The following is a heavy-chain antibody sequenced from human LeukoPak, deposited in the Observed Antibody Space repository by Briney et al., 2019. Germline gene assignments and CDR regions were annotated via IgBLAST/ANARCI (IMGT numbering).Heavy chain of an antibody. CDR2: INTDGSST. CDR3: AKAMGYCSSTSCYYYYYMDV. J-gene: IGHJ6*03. V-gene: IGHV3-74*01. Sequence: GGSLRLSCAASGFTFSNYWMHWVRQAPGKGLVWVSRINTDGSSTSYVDSVKGRFTISRDNSKNTLYLQMNSLKAEDTAVYYCAKAMGYCSSTSCYYYYYMDVWGKGTTVTVSS. CDR1: GFTFSNYW. D-gene: IGHD2-2*01.